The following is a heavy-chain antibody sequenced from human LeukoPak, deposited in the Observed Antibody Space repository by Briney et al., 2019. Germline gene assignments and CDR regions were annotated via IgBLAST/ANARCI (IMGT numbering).Heavy chain of an antibody. J-gene: IGHJ4*02. V-gene: IGHV3-23*01. Sequence: GGSLRLSCAASGFTFSSYAMSWVRQAPGKGLEWVSGISGSGGNTYYVDSVKGRFTISRDNSKNKFYLQMNSLRAEDTAVYYCVKAAGIIGTMYFDYWGQGTLVTVSS. CDR1: GFTFSSYA. D-gene: IGHD1-20*01. CDR3: VKAAGIIGTMYFDY. CDR2: ISGSGGNT.